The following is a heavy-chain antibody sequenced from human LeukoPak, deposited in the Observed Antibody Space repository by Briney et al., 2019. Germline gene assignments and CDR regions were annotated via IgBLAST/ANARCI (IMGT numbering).Heavy chain of an antibody. J-gene: IGHJ3*02. V-gene: IGHV4-59*01. CDR1: GGSISSYY. CDR2: IYYSGST. CDR3: ARAIHLAFDI. Sequence: PSETLSLTCTVSGGSISSYYWSWIRQPPGKGLEWIGYIYYSGSTNYNPSLKSRVTISVDTSENQFSLKLSSVTAADTAVYYCARAIHLAFDIWGQGTMVTVSS.